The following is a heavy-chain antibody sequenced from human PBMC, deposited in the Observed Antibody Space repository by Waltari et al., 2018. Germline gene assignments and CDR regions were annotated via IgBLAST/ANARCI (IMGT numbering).Heavy chain of an antibody. Sequence: QVQLQESGPGLVKPSETLSLTCTVSGGSISSYYWSWIRQPPGKGLEWIGYIYYSGSTNYNPSLKSRVTISVDTSKNQFSLKLSSVTAADTAVYYCAREVVVVAAMGAFDIWGQGTMVTVSS. J-gene: IGHJ3*02. CDR2: IYYSGST. CDR1: GGSISSYY. D-gene: IGHD2-15*01. V-gene: IGHV4-59*01. CDR3: AREVVVVAAMGAFDI.